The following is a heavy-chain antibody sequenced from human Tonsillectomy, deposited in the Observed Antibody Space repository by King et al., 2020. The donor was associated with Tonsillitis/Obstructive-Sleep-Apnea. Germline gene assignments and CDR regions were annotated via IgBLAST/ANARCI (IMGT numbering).Heavy chain of an antibody. J-gene: IGHJ4*02. CDR2: IYYSGST. V-gene: IGHV4-59*01. CDR1: GGSISSYF. D-gene: IGHD5-24*01. Sequence: QLQESGPGLVKPSETLSLTCTVSGGSISSYFWNWIRQPPGKGLEWIGYIYYSGSTNYNPSLKSRVTISVDTSKNQFSLKLNSVTAADTAVYYCAREGDGYNAVDYWGQGTLVTVSS. CDR3: AREGDGYNAVDY.